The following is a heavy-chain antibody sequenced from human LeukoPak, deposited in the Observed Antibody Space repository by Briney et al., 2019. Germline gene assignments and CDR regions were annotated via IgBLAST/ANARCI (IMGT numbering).Heavy chain of an antibody. CDR1: GGSFSGYY. V-gene: IGHV4-34*01. CDR2: INHSGGT. D-gene: IGHD6-13*01. Sequence: PSETLSLTCAVYGGSFSGYYWSWIRQPPGKGLEWIGEINHSGGTNYNPFLKSRVTISVDTSKNQFSLKLSSVTAADTAVYYCARGRGYSSSWGQGTLVTVSS. J-gene: IGHJ4*02. CDR3: ARGRGYSSS.